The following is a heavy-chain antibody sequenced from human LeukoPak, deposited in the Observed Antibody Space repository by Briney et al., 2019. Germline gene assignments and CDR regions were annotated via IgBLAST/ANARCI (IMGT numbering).Heavy chain of an antibody. D-gene: IGHD2-15*01. CDR2: ICAYTGNT. V-gene: IGHV1-18*01. J-gene: IGHJ4*02. Sequence: ASVKGSCKASVYTFSSSGISCVRQAPGQGREWMGWICAYTGNTNYAQKLQSRVTMTTDTYTSTAYMELRSLRSDDTAVYNCARDRVLSYCSGGSCYFGYWGQGTLVTVSS. CDR3: ARDRVLSYCSGGSCYFGY. CDR1: VYTFSSSG.